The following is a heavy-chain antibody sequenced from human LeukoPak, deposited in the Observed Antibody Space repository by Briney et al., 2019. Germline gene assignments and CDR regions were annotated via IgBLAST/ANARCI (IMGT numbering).Heavy chain of an antibody. CDR2: MNPNSGHT. V-gene: IGHV1-8*01. Sequence: ASVKVSCKASGYTFTSYDINWVRQATGQGLEWMGWMNPNSGHTGYVQKFQGRVTMTRDTSISTAYMELSSLRSEDTAVYYCARDAAKLGYWYFDLWGRGTLVTVSS. J-gene: IGHJ2*01. CDR3: ARDAAKLGYWYFDL. D-gene: IGHD3-16*01. CDR1: GYTFTSYD.